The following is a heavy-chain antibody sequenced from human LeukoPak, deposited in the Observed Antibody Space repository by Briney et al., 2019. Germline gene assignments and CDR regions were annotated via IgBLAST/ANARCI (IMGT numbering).Heavy chain of an antibody. D-gene: IGHD3-3*01. CDR3: AKDHYWSIDY. CDR2: IKGDGIST. CDR1: GXDFSSNW. V-gene: IGHV3-74*01. Sequence: LRLSXXXSGXDFSSNWMHWVRHAPGQGLVRVSRIKGDGISTNYADSVKGRFTISRDIAKNTLYLQMNSLRAEDTGVYYCAKDHYWSIDYWGRGTLVTVSS. J-gene: IGHJ4*02.